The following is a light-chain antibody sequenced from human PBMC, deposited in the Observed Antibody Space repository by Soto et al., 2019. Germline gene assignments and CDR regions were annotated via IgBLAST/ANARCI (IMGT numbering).Light chain of an antibody. V-gene: IGKV3-15*01. CDR1: QSVSNN. J-gene: IGKJ1*01. CDR2: GAS. CDR3: QQYNNWWT. Sequence: EIVMTQSPAILSASPGERATLSCRASQSVSNNLAWYHQKPGQAPRLLIYGASTRATGIPARFSGSGSGTEFTLTISSLQPEDFAVYYCQQYNNWWTFGQGTKVEIK.